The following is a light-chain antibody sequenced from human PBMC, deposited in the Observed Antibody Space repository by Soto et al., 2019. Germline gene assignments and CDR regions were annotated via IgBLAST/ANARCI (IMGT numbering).Light chain of an antibody. CDR1: SSDVGDNH. V-gene: IGLV2-8*01. J-gene: IGLJ1*01. Sequence: QSVLTQPPSASGSPRQSVTISCTGTSSDVGDNHVSWYQQHLGKAPKLIIYEVSQRPSGVPDRFSGSKSGNTASLTVSGLQAEDEADYYCSSYAGSNHFVFGTGTKVTVL. CDR2: EVS. CDR3: SSYAGSNHFV.